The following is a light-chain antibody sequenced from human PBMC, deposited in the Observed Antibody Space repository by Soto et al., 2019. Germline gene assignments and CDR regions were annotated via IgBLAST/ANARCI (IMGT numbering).Light chain of an antibody. Sequence: DIQMTQSPSTLSASVGDRVTITCRASQSISSWLAWYQQKPGKAPKLLIYDASSLESGVHSRFSGSGSGTEFTLTISSLQPDDFATYYCQQYNSMPYTFGQGTKLEIK. J-gene: IGKJ2*01. V-gene: IGKV1-5*01. CDR3: QQYNSMPYT. CDR1: QSISSW. CDR2: DAS.